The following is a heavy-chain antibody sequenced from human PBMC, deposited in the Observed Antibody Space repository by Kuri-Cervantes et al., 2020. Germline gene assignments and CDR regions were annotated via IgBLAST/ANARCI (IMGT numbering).Heavy chain of an antibody. Sequence: GESLKISCVASGFTFSDFYMSWIRQAPGKGPEWLSYISNSGTTTYYADSVRGRFTISRDNAKNSLYLRMTSLRAEDMAAYYCALIRDYGGHPMDSFHTWGQGTAVTVSS. V-gene: IGHV3-11*04. J-gene: IGHJ3*02. CDR3: ALIRDYGGHPMDSFHT. D-gene: IGHD4/OR15-4a*01. CDR2: ISNSGTTT. CDR1: GFTFSDFY.